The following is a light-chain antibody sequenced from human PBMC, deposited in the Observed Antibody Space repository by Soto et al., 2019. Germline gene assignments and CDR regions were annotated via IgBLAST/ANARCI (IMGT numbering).Light chain of an antibody. J-gene: IGLJ3*02. CDR1: NIGSKS. V-gene: IGLV3-21*04. CDR2: YDS. Sequence: SYELTQPPSVSVAPGKTARITCGGNNIGSKSVHWYQQKPGQAPGLVIYYDSDRPSGIPERFSGSNSGNTATLTISRVEAGDEADDYCQVWDSSSDHPWVFGGGTKLTVL. CDR3: QVWDSSSDHPWV.